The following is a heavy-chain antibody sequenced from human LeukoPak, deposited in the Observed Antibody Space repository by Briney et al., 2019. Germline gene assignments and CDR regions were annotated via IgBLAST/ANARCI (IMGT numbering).Heavy chain of an antibody. D-gene: IGHD3-22*01. V-gene: IGHV4-34*01. CDR1: GGSFSGYY. CDR3: ARGHYYDSSGYYHDAFDI. CDR2: INHSGST. Sequence: PSETLSLTCAVYGGSFSGYYWSWIRQPPGKGLEWIGEINHSGSTNYNPSLKSRVTISVDTSKNQFSLKLSSVTAADTAVYYCARGHYYDSSGYYHDAFDIWGQGTMVTVSS. J-gene: IGHJ3*02.